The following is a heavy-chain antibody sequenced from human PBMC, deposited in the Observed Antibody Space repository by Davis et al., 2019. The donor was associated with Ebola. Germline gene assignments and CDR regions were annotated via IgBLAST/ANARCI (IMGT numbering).Heavy chain of an antibody. Sequence: GESLKISCASSGFTLGSYPMSWVRQAPGKGLEWVANIKQDGSEEWYVDSVEGRFTISRDNAMNSLYLQMNSLRGEDTAVYYCAGMFAAGVWGQGTTVTVSS. V-gene: IGHV3-7*01. CDR2: IKQDGSEE. J-gene: IGHJ6*02. D-gene: IGHD3-10*02. CDR3: AGMFAAGV. CDR1: GFTLGSYP.